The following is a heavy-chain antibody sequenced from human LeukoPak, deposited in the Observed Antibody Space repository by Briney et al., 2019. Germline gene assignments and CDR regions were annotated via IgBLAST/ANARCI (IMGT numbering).Heavy chain of an antibody. J-gene: IGHJ5*02. CDR1: GGSISSGGYY. Sequence: PSQTLSLTCTVSGGSISSGGYYWSWIRQHPGKGLEWIGYIYYSGSTYYNPSLKSRVTISVDTPKNQFSLKLSSVTAADTAVYYCARGRRTIIAAAGPRFDPWGQGTLVTVSS. CDR2: IYYSGST. CDR3: ARGRRTIIAAAGPRFDP. D-gene: IGHD6-13*01. V-gene: IGHV4-31*03.